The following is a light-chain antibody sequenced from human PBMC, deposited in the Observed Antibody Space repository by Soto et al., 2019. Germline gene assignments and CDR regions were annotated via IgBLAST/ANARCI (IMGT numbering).Light chain of an antibody. CDR2: AAF. CDR1: HSFRRL. Sequence: EIELPQSPSSLSASVGDRVTLTCRTSHSFRRLLNWYQQKPGQAPKLLIYAAFTLQSGVPSRFSGGGSGTAFTLTISSLQPEDFPTYYCPQTYSPSPVTFGPGTTVDVK. V-gene: IGKV1-39*01. CDR3: PQTYSPSPVT. J-gene: IGKJ3*01.